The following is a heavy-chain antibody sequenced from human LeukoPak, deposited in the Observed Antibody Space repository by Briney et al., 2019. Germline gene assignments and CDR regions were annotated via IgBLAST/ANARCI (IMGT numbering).Heavy chain of an antibody. CDR1: GYTFTDYY. J-gene: IGHJ4*02. CDR2: INPNSGDT. D-gene: IGHD2-2*01. Sequence: ASVKVSRKAFGYTFTDYYMHWVRQAPGQGFEWMGWINPNSGDTNYAQKFQGRVTMTRDTSISTAHMELSRLRSDDTAVYYCARVNFLYCSSTTCLFDYWGQGTLVIVSS. V-gene: IGHV1-2*02. CDR3: ARVNFLYCSSTTCLFDY.